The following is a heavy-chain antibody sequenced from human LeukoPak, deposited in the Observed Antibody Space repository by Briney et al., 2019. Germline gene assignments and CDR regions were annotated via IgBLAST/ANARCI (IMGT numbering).Heavy chain of an antibody. CDR3: TLHQPCSGGSCSIFGRLLPPDY. CDR2: ISYDGSDK. V-gene: IGHV3-30-3*01. D-gene: IGHD2-15*01. CDR1: GFTFSSYA. J-gene: IGHJ4*02. Sequence: GGSLRLSCAASGFTFSSYAMHWVRQAPGKGLEWVAVISYDGSDKYYADSVKGRFTISRDNSKNTLYLQMNSLRAEDTAVYYCTLHQPCSGGSCSIFGRLLPPDYWGQGTLVTVSS.